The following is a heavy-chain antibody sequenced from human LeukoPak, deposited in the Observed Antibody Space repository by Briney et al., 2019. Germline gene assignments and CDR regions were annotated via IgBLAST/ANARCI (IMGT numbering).Heavy chain of an antibody. D-gene: IGHD6-13*01. J-gene: IGHJ4*02. V-gene: IGHV4-34*01. Sequence: SETLSLTCAVYGGPFSGYYWSWIRQPPGKGLEWIGEINHSGSTNYNPSLKSRVTISVDTSKNQFSLKLSSVTAADTAVYYCARGRRIIAAAGTGPIDYWGQGTLVTVSS. CDR3: ARGRRIIAAAGTGPIDY. CDR2: INHSGST. CDR1: GGPFSGYY.